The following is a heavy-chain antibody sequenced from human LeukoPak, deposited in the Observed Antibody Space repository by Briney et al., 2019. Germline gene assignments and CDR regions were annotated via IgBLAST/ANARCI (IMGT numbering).Heavy chain of an antibody. D-gene: IGHD5-18*01. CDR1: GFTFSCYA. V-gene: IGHV3-23*01. J-gene: IGHJ4*02. CDR2: ISGSGGST. Sequence: GGSLRLSCAASGFTFSCYAMSGVRQAPGKGLEWVSAISGSGGSTHYADSVKGRFTISRDNSKNTLYLQMNSLRAEDTAVYYCAKDLYSYATYDFDYWGQGTLVTVSS. CDR3: AKDLYSYATYDFDY.